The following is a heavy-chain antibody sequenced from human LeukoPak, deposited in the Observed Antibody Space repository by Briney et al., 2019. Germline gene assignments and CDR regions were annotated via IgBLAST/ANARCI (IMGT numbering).Heavy chain of an antibody. CDR3: ARLCTILFDLFDY. Sequence: PSETLSLTCTVSGGSISSSSYYWGWIRQPPGKGLEWIGSIYYSGSTYYNPSLKSRVTISVDTSKNQFSLKLSSVTAADTAVYYCARLCTILFDLFDYWGQGTLVTVSS. D-gene: IGHD3-9*01. CDR1: GGSISSSSYY. CDR2: IYYSGST. J-gene: IGHJ4*02. V-gene: IGHV4-39*01.